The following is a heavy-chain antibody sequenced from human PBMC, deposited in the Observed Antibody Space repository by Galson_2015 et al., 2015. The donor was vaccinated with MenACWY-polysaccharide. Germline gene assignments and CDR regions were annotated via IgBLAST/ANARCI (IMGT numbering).Heavy chain of an antibody. J-gene: IGHJ6*02. CDR1: GYTLTSKY. D-gene: IGHD2-2*01. CDR3: ARDGPVGVSSPSGLDV. Sequence: SVKVSCKASGYTLTSKYLQWVRQAPGQGLEWMGEINPSSGSTAYAQKFQVRVSMTRDTSTSTVYMEVSSLRSEDTAVYFCARDGPVGVSSPSGLDVWGQGTPVPVSS. V-gene: IGHV1-46*01. CDR2: INPSSGST.